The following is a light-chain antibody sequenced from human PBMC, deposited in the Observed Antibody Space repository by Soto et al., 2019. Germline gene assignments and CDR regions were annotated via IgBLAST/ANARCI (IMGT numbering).Light chain of an antibody. CDR1: SSDVGGYNY. Sequence: QSVLTQPAYVSGSPGQSITISCTGTSSDVGGYNYVSWYQQHPGKAPKLMIYDVSNRPSGVSNRFSGSKSGNTASLTISGLQADDEADYYCTSYTRSSTLVVFGTGTKLTVL. CDR3: TSYTRSSTLVV. V-gene: IGLV2-14*01. J-gene: IGLJ1*01. CDR2: DVS.